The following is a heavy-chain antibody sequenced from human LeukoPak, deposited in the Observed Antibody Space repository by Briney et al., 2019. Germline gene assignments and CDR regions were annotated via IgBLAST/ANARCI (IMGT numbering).Heavy chain of an antibody. D-gene: IGHD5-18*01. CDR1: GFTFSTYA. J-gene: IGHJ4*02. V-gene: IGHV3-30*04. Sequence: GGSLRLSCAASGFTFSTYAIHWVRQAPGKGLEWVAVISFDGSNKYYADSVKGRFTISRDNSKNTLYLQMNSLRADDTAVYYCAKEMAPEGYSYGYDYWGQGTLVTVSS. CDR2: ISFDGSNK. CDR3: AKEMAPEGYSYGYDY.